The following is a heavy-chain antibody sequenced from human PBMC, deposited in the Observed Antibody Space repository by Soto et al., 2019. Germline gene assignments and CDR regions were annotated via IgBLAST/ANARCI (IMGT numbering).Heavy chain of an antibody. CDR3: ARHGIVVVPSAKDYYYGMDV. CDR1: GYSFTSYW. D-gene: IGHD2-2*01. Sequence: SLKISCKGSGYSFTSYWIGWVRQMPGKGLEWLGIIYPGDSDTRYSPSFQGQVTISADKSISTAYLQWSSLKASDTAMYYCARHGIVVVPSAKDYYYGMDVWGQGTTVTVSS. V-gene: IGHV5-51*01. J-gene: IGHJ6*02. CDR2: IYPGDSDT.